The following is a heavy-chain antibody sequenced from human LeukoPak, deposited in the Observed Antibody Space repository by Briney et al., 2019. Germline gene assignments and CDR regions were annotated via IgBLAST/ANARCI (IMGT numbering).Heavy chain of an antibody. V-gene: IGHV3-7*04. CDR3: AGRGDGNLYYFDH. CDR2: IKQDGGEK. D-gene: IGHD5-24*01. J-gene: IGHJ4*02. CDR1: GFTFSSYW. Sequence: GGSLRLSCAASGFTFSSYWMSWVRQAPGKGLEWVANIKQDGGEKYYVDTVKGRFTISRDNAKNSLYLQMNSLRPEDTAVYYCAGRGDGNLYYFDHWGQGTLVTASS.